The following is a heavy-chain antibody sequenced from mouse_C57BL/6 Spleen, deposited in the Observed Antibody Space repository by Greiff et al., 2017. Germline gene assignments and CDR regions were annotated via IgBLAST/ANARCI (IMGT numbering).Heavy chain of an antibody. CDR1: GYTFTSYG. D-gene: IGHD2-3*01. V-gene: IGHV1-81*01. CDR2: IYPRSGNT. Sequence: QVQLKQSGADLARPGASVKLSCKASGYTFTSYGISWVRQSTGQGLEWIGEIYPRSGNTYYNEKFKGKSTLTAVKSSSTAYMELRSLTSEDVAVYSSAKAKGYDGYTVPSYFDYWGQGTTLTVSS. J-gene: IGHJ2*01. CDR3: AKAKGYDGYTVPSYFDY.